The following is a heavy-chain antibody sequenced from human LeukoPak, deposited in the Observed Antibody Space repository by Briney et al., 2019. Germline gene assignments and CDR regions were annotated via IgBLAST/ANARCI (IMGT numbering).Heavy chain of an antibody. CDR2: INEDGSEI. D-gene: IGHD3/OR15-3a*01. V-gene: IGHV3-7*01. CDR3: ARPTWTNYMDV. CDR1: GWTFSRSL. Sequence: GGSLRLSCAACGWTFSRSLMTWVRQAAGKGLEGVASINEDGSEIHYVDSVKSRFTISRDNAKNSVSLQMNSLRAEDTAVYFCARPTWTNYMDVWGKGTAVTISS. J-gene: IGHJ6*03.